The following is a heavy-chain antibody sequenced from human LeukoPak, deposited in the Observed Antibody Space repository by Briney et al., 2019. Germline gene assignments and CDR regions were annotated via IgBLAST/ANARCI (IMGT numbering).Heavy chain of an antibody. J-gene: IGHJ6*02. CDR3: ARDGSIAAAGTKVDYYYYGVDV. CDR2: TYYRSKWYN. CDR1: GDSVSSNSAA. D-gene: IGHD6-13*01. V-gene: IGHV6-1*01. Sequence: SQTLSLTCAISGDSVSSNSAAWNWIRQSPSRGLEWLGRTYYRSKWYNDYAVSVKSRITINPDTSKNQFSLQLNSVTPEDTAVYYCARDGSIAAAGTKVDYYYYGVDVWGQGTTVTVSS.